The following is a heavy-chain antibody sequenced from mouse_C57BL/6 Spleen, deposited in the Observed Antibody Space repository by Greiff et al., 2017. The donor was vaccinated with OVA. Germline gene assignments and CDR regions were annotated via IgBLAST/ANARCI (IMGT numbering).Heavy chain of an antibody. CDR3: TGYAMDY. V-gene: IGHV10-1*01. J-gene: IGHJ4*01. CDR1: GFSFNTYA. Sequence: DVKLVESGGGLVQPKGSLKLSCAASGFSFNTYAMNWVRQAPGKGLEWVARIRSKSNNYATYYADSVKDRFTISRDDSESMLYLQMNNLKTEDTAMYYCTGYAMDYWGQGTSVTVSS. CDR2: IRSKSNNYAT.